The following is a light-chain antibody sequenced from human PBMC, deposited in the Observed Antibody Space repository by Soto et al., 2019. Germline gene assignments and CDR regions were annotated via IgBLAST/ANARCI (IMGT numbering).Light chain of an antibody. CDR3: ETWDSYTRV. J-gene: IGLJ2*01. CDR2: LEGSGSY. CDR1: SGHSSYM. V-gene: IGLV4-60*03. Sequence: QSVLTQSSSASASLGSSVKLTCTLSSGHSSYMIAWHQQLPGKAPRYLMKLEGSGSYTKGSGVPDRFSGSSSGADRYLTISTLQSEDDADYYCETWDSYTRVFGGGTKLTVL.